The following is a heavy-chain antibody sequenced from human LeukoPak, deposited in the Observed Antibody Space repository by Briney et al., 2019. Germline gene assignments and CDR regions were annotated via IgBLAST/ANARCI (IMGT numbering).Heavy chain of an antibody. Sequence: SETLSLTCTVSGGSISSGSYYWRWIRQPGGKGLEWIGRIYTSGSTNYNPSLKSRVTMSVDTSKNQFSLNLSSVTAADTAVYYCAREDGGFIAAAGYFDYWGQGTLVTVSS. CDR3: AREDGGFIAAAGYFDY. V-gene: IGHV4-61*02. CDR2: IYTSGST. D-gene: IGHD6-13*01. J-gene: IGHJ4*02. CDR1: GGSISSGSYY.